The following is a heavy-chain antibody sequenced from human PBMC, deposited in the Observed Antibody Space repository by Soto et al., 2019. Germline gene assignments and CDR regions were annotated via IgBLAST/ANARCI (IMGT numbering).Heavy chain of an antibody. V-gene: IGHV3-23*01. D-gene: IGHD3-22*01. J-gene: IGHJ4*02. Sequence: GGSLRLSCAASGFTFSSYAMSWVRQAPGKGLEWVSAISGSGGSTYYADSVKGRFTISRDNSKNTLYLQMNSLRAEDTAVYYCAKERSYYYDSSGYVFDYWGQGTLVTVSS. CDR2: ISGSGGST. CDR3: AKERSYYYDSSGYVFDY. CDR1: GFTFSSYA.